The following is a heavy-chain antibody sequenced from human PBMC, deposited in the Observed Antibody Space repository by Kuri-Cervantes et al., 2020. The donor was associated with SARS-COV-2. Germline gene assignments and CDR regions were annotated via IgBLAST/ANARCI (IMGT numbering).Heavy chain of an antibody. J-gene: IGHJ4*02. V-gene: IGHV4-30-4*08. CDR1: GGSISSCDYY. D-gene: IGHD4-11*01. Sequence: SETLSPTCTVSGGSISSCDYYWSWIRQPPGKGLEWIGYIYYSGSTYYNPSLKSRVTISVDTSKNQFSLKLSSVTAADTAVYYCARQPGGYSNYAIDYWGQGTLVTVSS. CDR3: ARQPGGYSNYAIDY. CDR2: IYYSGST.